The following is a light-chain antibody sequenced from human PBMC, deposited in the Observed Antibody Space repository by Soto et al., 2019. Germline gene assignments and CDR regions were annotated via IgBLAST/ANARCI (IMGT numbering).Light chain of an antibody. V-gene: IGLV2-23*02. CDR1: STDVGSYNL. CDR2: EVS. Sequence: QSVLTQPASVSASPGQSITISCTGTSTDVGSYNLVSWYQQHPGKAPNLIIYEVSKRPSGVSGRFSGSKSGNTSSLTISGLQAEDEADYYCHSYAGSRTHYVFGTGTKLTVL. CDR3: HSYAGSRTHYV. J-gene: IGLJ1*01.